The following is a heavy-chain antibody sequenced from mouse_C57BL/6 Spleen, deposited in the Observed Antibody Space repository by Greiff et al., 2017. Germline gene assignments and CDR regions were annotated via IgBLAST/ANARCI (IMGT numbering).Heavy chain of an antibody. Sequence: VQLQQFGAELVKPGAPVKIPCKASGYAFSSYWMNWVKKRPGKGLEWFGQIYPGDGDTNYHGKFKGKATLTADKSSSPATMQLSSLTSEDSAVYFCARRDSGNPLFDYWGQGTTLTVSS. CDR2: IYPGDGDT. D-gene: IGHD3-2*02. J-gene: IGHJ2*01. V-gene: IGHV1-80*01. CDR1: GYAFSSYW. CDR3: ARRDSGNPLFDY.